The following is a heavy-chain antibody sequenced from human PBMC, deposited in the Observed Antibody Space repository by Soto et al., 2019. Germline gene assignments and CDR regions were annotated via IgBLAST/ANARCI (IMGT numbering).Heavy chain of an antibody. Sequence: GGSLRLSCAASGFTFSSYALSWVRQAPGKGLEWVSSISGGGGSTYYADSVKGRFTISRDNSKNTLYLQMNTLRAEDTAVYYRAKYDPNPKPLSWGQGTLVPVSS. J-gene: IGHJ5*02. CDR3: AKYDPNPKPLS. CDR1: GFTFSSYA. D-gene: IGHD2-8*01. CDR2: ISGGGGST. V-gene: IGHV3-23*01.